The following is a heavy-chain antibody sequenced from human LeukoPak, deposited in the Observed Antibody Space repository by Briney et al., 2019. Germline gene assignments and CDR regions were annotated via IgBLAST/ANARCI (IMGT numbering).Heavy chain of an antibody. CDR3: ARDLRAKY. CDR1: GASIFNYY. J-gene: IGHJ1*01. V-gene: IGHV4-59*01. CDR2: VQHSGRT. Sequence: SETLSLTCNVSGASIFNYYWSWIRQAPGKGLEWIGYVQHSGRTNSNSSLGSRVTMSVDTSTSQLSLNLTSVTTADTAVYFCARDLRAKYWGQGTLVFVSS. D-gene: IGHD4/OR15-4a*01.